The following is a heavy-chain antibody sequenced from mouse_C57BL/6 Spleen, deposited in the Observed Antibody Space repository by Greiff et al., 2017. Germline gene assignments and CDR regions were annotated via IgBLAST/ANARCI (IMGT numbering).Heavy chain of an antibody. CDR3: ARRDYYGSSYY. CDR2: INPSTGGT. J-gene: IGHJ2*01. Sequence: VQLQQSGPELVKPGASVKISCKASGYSFTGYYMNWVKQSPEKSLEWIGEINPSTGGTTYNQKFKAKATLTVDKSSSTAYMQLKSLTSEDSAVYYCARRDYYGSSYYWGQGTTLTVSS. D-gene: IGHD1-1*01. V-gene: IGHV1-42*01. CDR1: GYSFTGYY.